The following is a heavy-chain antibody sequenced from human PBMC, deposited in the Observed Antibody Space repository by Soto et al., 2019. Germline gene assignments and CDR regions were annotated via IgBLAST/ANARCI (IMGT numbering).Heavy chain of an antibody. CDR3: ARDIGPYRELSLSY. Sequence: ASVKVSCKASGYTSTSYAMHWVRQAPGQRLEWMGWINAGNGNTKYSQKFQGRVTITRDTSASTAYMGLSSLRSEDTAVYYCARDIGPYRELSLSYWGQGTLVTVSS. CDR2: INAGNGNT. D-gene: IGHD3-16*02. V-gene: IGHV1-3*01. J-gene: IGHJ4*02. CDR1: GYTSTSYA.